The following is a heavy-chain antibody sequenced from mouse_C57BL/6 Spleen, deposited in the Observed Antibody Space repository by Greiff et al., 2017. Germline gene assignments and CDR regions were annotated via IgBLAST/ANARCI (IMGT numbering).Heavy chain of an antibody. J-gene: IGHJ4*01. CDR1: GYTFTDYE. CDR2: IDPETGGT. V-gene: IGHV1-15*01. Sequence: VQLQQSGAELVRPGASVTLSCKASGYTFTDYEMHWVKQTPVHGLEWIGAIDPETGGTAYNQKFKGKAILTADKSSSTAYMELRSLTSEDSAVYYCTRITSPYYYAMDYWGQGTSVTVSS. CDR3: TRITSPYYYAMDY.